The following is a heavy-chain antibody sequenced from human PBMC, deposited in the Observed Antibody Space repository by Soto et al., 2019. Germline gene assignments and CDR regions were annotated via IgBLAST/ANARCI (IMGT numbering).Heavy chain of an antibody. CDR1: GDSITASY. J-gene: IGHJ5*02. Sequence: SETLSLTCTVSGDSITASYSNWAWIRQPPGKGLEWIGYAYYSGDTGYNPSLKSRVTMAVDTSKSQVSLKLSSVTAADTAVYYCARDRSTYGGGGTGEVKENWFDPWGQGALVTVSS. V-gene: IGHV4-59*01. D-gene: IGHD2-8*01. CDR2: AYYSGDT. CDR3: ARDRSTYGGGGTGEVKENWFDP.